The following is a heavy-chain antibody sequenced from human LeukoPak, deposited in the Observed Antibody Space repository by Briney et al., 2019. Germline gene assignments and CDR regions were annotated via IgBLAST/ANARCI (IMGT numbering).Heavy chain of an antibody. CDR3: ARGATIPGDYYYYGMDV. Sequence: GGSLRLSCAASGFTFSDYYMSWIRQAPGKGLEWVSYISSSGSTIYYADSVKGRFTISRDNAKNSLYLQMNSLRAEGTAVYYCARGATIPGDYYYYGMDVWGQGTTVTVSS. V-gene: IGHV3-11*01. D-gene: IGHD5-12*01. J-gene: IGHJ6*02. CDR1: GFTFSDYY. CDR2: ISSSGSTI.